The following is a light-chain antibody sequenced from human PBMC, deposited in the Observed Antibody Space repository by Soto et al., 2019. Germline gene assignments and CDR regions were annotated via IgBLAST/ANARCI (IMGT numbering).Light chain of an antibody. V-gene: IGLV2-23*01. CDR3: CYYAGSSYYV. CDR2: EGS. CDR1: SSDVGCYNL. J-gene: IGLJ1*01. Sequence: QSALTQPASVSGSPGQSITISCTGTSSDVGCYNLVSWYQHRPGKGPKFILYEGSKRPSGVSNRFSGSKSGNTASLTISGEQAEDDAYYCCCYYAGSSYYVFGSGTKVTVL.